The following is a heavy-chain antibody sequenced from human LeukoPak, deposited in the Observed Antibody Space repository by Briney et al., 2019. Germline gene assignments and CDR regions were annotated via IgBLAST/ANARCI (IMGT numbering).Heavy chain of an antibody. Sequence: PGGSLRLSCAASGFNFGDFPMTWVRQAQGKGLEWVSSINTGGDPTSYADSVKGRFTNSRDNSRSMLYLQANNLTIEDTAVYYCARDWAPGTTKKFDYWGQGTLVTVSS. D-gene: IGHD1-1*01. CDR3: ARDWAPGTTKKFDY. V-gene: IGHV3-23*01. CDR1: GFNFGDFP. J-gene: IGHJ4*02. CDR2: INTGGDPT.